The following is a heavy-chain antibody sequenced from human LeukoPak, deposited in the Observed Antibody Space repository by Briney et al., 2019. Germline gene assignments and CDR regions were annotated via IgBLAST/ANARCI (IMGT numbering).Heavy chain of an antibody. D-gene: IGHD3-22*01. V-gene: IGHV3-23*01. Sequence: GGSLRLSCAASGFTFSNYAMNWVRQAPGKGLEWVSAMTGSGRNTYYADSVKGRFTISRDNSNNTLYLQMNSLRAEDTAVYYCAISSSDSSGYSPDFDYWGQGALVTVSS. CDR2: MTGSGRNT. CDR3: AISSSDSSGYSPDFDY. CDR1: GFTFSNYA. J-gene: IGHJ4*02.